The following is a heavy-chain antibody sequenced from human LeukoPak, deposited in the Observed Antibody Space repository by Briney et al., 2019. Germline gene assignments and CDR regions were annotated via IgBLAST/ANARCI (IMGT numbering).Heavy chain of an antibody. CDR2: ISGSGGKT. V-gene: IGHV3-23*01. CDR3: AKEKYTSSWYGDD. Sequence: PGGSLRLSCSASGFTFSNYAMSWVRQAPGKGLEWVSAISGSGGKTDYAGSVKGRFTISRDNSKDTVYLHMSSLRVEDTAVYYCAKEKYTSSWYGDDWGQGTLVTVSS. J-gene: IGHJ4*02. CDR1: GFTFSNYA. D-gene: IGHD6-13*01.